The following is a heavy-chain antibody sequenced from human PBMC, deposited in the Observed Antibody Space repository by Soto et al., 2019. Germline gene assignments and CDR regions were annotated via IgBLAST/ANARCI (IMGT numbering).Heavy chain of an antibody. D-gene: IGHD3-3*01. CDR2: ISHSGST. J-gene: IGHJ4*02. CDR3: AEWSGVHRYY. CDR1: GGYISSGGYA. Sequence: QLQLQESGSGLVKPSQTLSLTCAVSGGYISSGGYAWSWLRKPPGKGLEWIGYISHSGSTYYYPSLKSRFTISVDSSKNQFYLKLSSVTAADTAVYYCAEWSGVHRYYWGQGTLVTVSS. V-gene: IGHV4-30-2*01.